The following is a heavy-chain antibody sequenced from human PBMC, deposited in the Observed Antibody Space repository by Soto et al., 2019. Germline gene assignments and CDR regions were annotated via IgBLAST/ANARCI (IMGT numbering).Heavy chain of an antibody. D-gene: IGHD3-22*01. Sequence: GESLKISCKGSGYSFTSYWIGWVRQMPGKGLEWMGIIYPGDSDTRCSPSFQGQVTISADKSISTAYLQWSSLKASDTAMYYCARRERYYYDSSGWSWFDPWGQGTLVTVSS. CDR1: GYSFTSYW. CDR3: ARRERYYYDSSGWSWFDP. J-gene: IGHJ5*02. CDR2: IYPGDSDT. V-gene: IGHV5-51*01.